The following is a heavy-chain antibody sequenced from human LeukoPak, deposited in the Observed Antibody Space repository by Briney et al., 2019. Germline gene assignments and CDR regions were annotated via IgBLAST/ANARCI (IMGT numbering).Heavy chain of an antibody. V-gene: IGHV4-59*12. J-gene: IGHJ6*03. D-gene: IGHD6-6*01. CDR3: AREAARRDHRYYYYYYYMDV. CDR2: IYYSGST. Sequence: SETLSLTRTVSGGSINNYYWSWIRQPPGKGLEWIGYIYYSGSTNYNPSLKSRVTISVDTSKNQFSLKLSSVTAAGTAVYYCAREAARRDHRYYYYYYYMDVWGKGTTVTVSS. CDR1: GGSINNYY.